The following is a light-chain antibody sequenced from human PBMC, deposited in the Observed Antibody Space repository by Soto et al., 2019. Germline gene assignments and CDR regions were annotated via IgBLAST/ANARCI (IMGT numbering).Light chain of an antibody. Sequence: DIVMPQSPLSLPVTPGEPASISCRSSQSLLHSSGYNYLAWYVQKPGQSPPILIYLVSSRASGVPDKFSRSGSGTDFTLKISRVETEDVGVYYCMQALQTPVTFGQGTKVEI. CDR1: QSLLHSSGYNY. CDR2: LVS. CDR3: MQALQTPVT. J-gene: IGKJ1*01. V-gene: IGKV2-28*01.